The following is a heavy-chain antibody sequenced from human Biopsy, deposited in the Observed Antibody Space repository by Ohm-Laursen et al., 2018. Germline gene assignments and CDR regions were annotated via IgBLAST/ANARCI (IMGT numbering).Heavy chain of an antibody. Sequence: ASVKVSCKVSGYTLNELSMHWVRQVPGKGLEWMGGFAPENGETVYAQNFQVRVSLTEDTSTDTAYMELRSLRSEDTAVYYCAADINVWNVNYWGQGTQVTVSS. CDR3: AADINVWNVNY. V-gene: IGHV1-24*01. D-gene: IGHD1-1*01. CDR2: FAPENGET. CDR1: GYTLNELS. J-gene: IGHJ4*02.